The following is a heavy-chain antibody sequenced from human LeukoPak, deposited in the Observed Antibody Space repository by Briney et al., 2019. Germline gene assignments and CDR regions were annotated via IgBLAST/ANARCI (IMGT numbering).Heavy chain of an antibody. V-gene: IGHV3-20*01. D-gene: IGHD5-18*01. CDR2: INWNGGST. Sequence: GGSLRLSCAASGFTFDDYGMGWVRQAPGKGLEWVSGINWNGGSTGYADSVKGRFTISRDNAKNSLYLQMNSLRAEDTALYHCARGSLTAMGGFDYWGQGTLVTVSS. CDR3: ARGSLTAMGGFDY. J-gene: IGHJ4*02. CDR1: GFTFDDYG.